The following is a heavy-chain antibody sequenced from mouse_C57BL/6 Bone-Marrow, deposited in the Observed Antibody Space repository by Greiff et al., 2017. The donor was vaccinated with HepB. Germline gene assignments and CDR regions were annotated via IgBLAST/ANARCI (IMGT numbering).Heavy chain of an antibody. CDR3: AIRIYYDYDWAY. J-gene: IGHJ3*01. Sequence: QVHVKQPGAELVKPGASVKVSCKASGYTFTSYWMHWVKQRPGQGLEWIGRIHPSDSDTNYNQKFKGKATLTVTKSSSTAYMQLSSLTSEDSAVYYCAIRIYYDYDWAYWGQGTLVTVSA. CDR1: GYTFTSYW. V-gene: IGHV1-74*01. D-gene: IGHD2-4*01. CDR2: IHPSDSDT.